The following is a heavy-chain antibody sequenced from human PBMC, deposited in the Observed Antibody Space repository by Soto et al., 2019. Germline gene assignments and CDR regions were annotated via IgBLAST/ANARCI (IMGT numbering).Heavy chain of an antibody. CDR3: ASSRSYEWCFDL. J-gene: IGHJ4*02. CDR1: GSSINSTGHA. V-gene: IGHV4-30-2*06. CDR2: SSHSDSS. Sequence: PSETLSLTGTVSGSSINSTGHAWCWVRKCPGKVVEWIGYSSHSDSSHSNQSLQSRVTITVDRSQAQFYLRLTSLNAAESAVFFCASSRSYEWCFDLWGLGTRVTVSS. D-gene: IGHD2-15*01.